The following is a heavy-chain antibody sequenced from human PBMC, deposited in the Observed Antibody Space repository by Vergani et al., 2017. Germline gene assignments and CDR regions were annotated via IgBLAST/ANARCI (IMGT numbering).Heavy chain of an antibody. D-gene: IGHD3-3*01. Sequence: QVQLQESGPGLVKPSQTLSLTCTVSGGSISNDDYYWSWIRQHPGKGLEWIGYIFYSGSTYYNPSLKSRVTISVDTSKNQFSLKLNSVPAADTAVYYCARAKEMEILRCLEWSVRNYYYYYMDVWGKGTPVTVSS. CDR2: IFYSGST. CDR3: ARAKEMEILRCLEWSVRNYYYYYMDV. J-gene: IGHJ6*03. CDR1: GGSISNDDYY. V-gene: IGHV4-31*03.